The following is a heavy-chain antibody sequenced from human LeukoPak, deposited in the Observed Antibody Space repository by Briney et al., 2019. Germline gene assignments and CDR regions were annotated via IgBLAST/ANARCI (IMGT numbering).Heavy chain of an antibody. Sequence: ASVKVSCKASGYTFTGYYMHWVRQAPGQGLEWMGWINPNSGGTNYAQKFQGRVTMTRDTSINTAYMELSRLRSDDTAVYYCARAPRIAAAGSGWFDPWGQGTLVTVSS. CDR2: INPNSGGT. CDR1: GYTFTGYY. V-gene: IGHV1-2*02. CDR3: ARAPRIAAAGSGWFDP. J-gene: IGHJ5*02. D-gene: IGHD6-13*01.